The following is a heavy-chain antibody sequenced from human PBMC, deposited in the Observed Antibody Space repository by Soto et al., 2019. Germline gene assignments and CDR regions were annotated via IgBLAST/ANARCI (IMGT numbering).Heavy chain of an antibody. CDR1: GYTFTGYY. CDR3: ARDCSGGSCQTPGSAFDI. Sequence: GASVKGSCKASGYTFTGYYMHWGRQAPGQGVEWMGWINPNSGGTNYAQKFQGWVTMTRDTSISTAYMELSRLRSDDTAVYYYARDCSGGSCQTPGSAFDIWGQGTMVTGSS. CDR2: INPNSGGT. V-gene: IGHV1-2*04. D-gene: IGHD2-15*01. J-gene: IGHJ3*02.